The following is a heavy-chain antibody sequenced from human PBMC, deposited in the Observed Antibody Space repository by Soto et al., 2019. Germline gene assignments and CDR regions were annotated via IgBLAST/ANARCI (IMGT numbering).Heavy chain of an antibody. CDR2: IGASGDNT. CDR3: AKLGYCSGGTCYLDYYNGLDV. V-gene: IGHV3-23*01. D-gene: IGHD2-15*01. Sequence: GGSLRLSCAASGFTFNRFAMTWVRQXPGKGLEWVSTIGASGDNTFYADSVKGRFTISRDNSGDTLFLQMNRLRAEDTALYYCAKLGYCSGGTCYLDYYNGLDVWGQGTTVTVSS. CDR1: GFTFNRFA. J-gene: IGHJ6*02.